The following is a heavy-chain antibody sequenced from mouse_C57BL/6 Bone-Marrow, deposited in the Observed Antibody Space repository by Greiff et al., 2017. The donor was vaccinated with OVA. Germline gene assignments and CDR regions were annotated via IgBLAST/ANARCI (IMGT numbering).Heavy chain of an antibody. CDR3: ASYYYGSSFFTLYAMEY. Sequence: EVQLVESGGGLVKPGGSLKLSCAASGFTFSDYGMHWVRQAPEKGLEWVAYISSGSSTIYYADTVKGRFTISRDNAKNTLFLQMTSLRSEDTAMYYCASYYYGSSFFTLYAMEYWGQGTSVTVSS. D-gene: IGHD1-1*01. J-gene: IGHJ4*01. CDR2: ISSGSSTI. CDR1: GFTFSDYG. V-gene: IGHV5-17*01.